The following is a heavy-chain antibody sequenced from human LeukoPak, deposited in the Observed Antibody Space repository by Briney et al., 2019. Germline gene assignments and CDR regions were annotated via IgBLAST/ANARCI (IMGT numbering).Heavy chain of an antibody. CDR1: GGSISSSSYY. CDR2: IYYSGST. CDR3: ARKYYGSGSYYKDINFDY. Sequence: PSETLYLTCTVSGGSISSSSYYWGWIRQPPGKGLEWIGSIYYSGSTYYNPSLKSRVTISVDTSKNQFSLKLSSVTAADTAVYYCARKYYGSGSYYKDINFDYWGQGTLVTVSS. D-gene: IGHD3-10*01. J-gene: IGHJ4*02. V-gene: IGHV4-39*01.